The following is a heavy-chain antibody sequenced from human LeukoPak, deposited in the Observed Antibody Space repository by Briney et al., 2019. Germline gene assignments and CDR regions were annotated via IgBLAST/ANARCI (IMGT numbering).Heavy chain of an antibody. J-gene: IGHJ4*02. CDR1: GGSISSSGYY. V-gene: IGHV4-39*01. CDR3: ARIGYCSDASCWGLYYFGC. Sequence: PSETLSLTCIVSGGSISSSGYYWGWIRQPPGKGLEWIGSILYSGDTYFNPSLKSRVTISVDTSKNQFSLKLSSVTAADTAVYYCARIGYCSDASCWGLYYFGCWGQGTLVTVSS. D-gene: IGHD2-15*01. CDR2: ILYSGDT.